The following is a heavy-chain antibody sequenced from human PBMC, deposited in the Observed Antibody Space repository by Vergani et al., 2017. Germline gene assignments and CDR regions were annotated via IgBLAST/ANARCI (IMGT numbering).Heavy chain of an antibody. J-gene: IGHJ6*03. CDR3: ARVNTETNGHLYYYYYMDV. CDR1: GGSFTSYH. Sequence: QVQLQQWGGGLLKPSETLSLNCVVNGGSFTSYHWTWIRQSPGEGLEWVGDIDHTGRPDYNPSLKSRLTMSVDKSRNQFSLTLNSVTATDTAIYFCARVNTETNGHLYYYYYMDVWGQGTAVTVS. CDR2: IDHTGRP. D-gene: IGHD4-11*01. V-gene: IGHV4-34*01.